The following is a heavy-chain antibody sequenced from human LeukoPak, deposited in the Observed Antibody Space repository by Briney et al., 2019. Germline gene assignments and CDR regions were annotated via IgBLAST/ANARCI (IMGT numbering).Heavy chain of an antibody. J-gene: IGHJ4*02. Sequence: HPGGSLRLSCVASRFTFSNYAMTWVRQAPGKGLEWVSGISGNGGSTYYADSLKGRFTISRDNSKNTLYLQMDSLRAEDTAIYYCAKDRSSGWSTEYSDFWGQGTLVTVSS. CDR3: AKDRSSGWSTEYSDF. CDR2: ISGNGGST. CDR1: RFTFSNYA. V-gene: IGHV3-23*01. D-gene: IGHD6-19*01.